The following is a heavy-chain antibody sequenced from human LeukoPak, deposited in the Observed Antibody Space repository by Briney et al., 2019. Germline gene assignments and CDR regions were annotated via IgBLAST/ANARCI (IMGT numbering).Heavy chain of an antibody. CDR1: GSTFSSYE. CDR3: ARKNGVSDAFDI. D-gene: IGHD3-3*01. V-gene: IGHV3-48*03. Sequence: GGSLRLSCAASGSTFSSYEMNWVRQAPGKGLEWVSYISSSGTTIYNADSVKGRFTISRDNAKNSLYLQMNSLRAEDTAVYYCARKNGVSDAFDIWGQGTMVTVSS. CDR2: ISSSGTTI. J-gene: IGHJ3*02.